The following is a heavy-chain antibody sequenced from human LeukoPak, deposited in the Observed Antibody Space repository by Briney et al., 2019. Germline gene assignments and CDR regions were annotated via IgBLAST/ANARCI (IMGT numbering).Heavy chain of an antibody. CDR2: IYYSGST. J-gene: IGHJ4*02. CDR3: ARSKGYDSSGYLNFDY. D-gene: IGHD3-22*01. Sequence: SETLSLTRTVSGGSISSYYWSWNRQPPGKGLEWIGYIYYSGSTNYNPSLKSRVTISVDTSKNQFSLKLSSVTAADTAVYYCARSKGYDSSGYLNFDYWGQGTLVTVSS. CDR1: GGSISSYY. V-gene: IGHV4-59*08.